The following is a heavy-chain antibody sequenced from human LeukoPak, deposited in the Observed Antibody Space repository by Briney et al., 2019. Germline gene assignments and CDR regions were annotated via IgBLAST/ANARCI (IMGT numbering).Heavy chain of an antibody. D-gene: IGHD5-12*01. CDR2: IYGGGST. V-gene: IGHV3-66*01. J-gene: IGHJ4*02. CDR1: GLTVSDKY. Sequence: PGGSLRLSCAVSGLTVSDKYTTWVRQAPGKGLEWVSVIYGGGSTYYADSVKDRFTISRDNAKNTVYLQINNLRPDDTAVYYCATDWEHSGCRDWGQGTLLTVSS. CDR3: ATDWEHSGCRD.